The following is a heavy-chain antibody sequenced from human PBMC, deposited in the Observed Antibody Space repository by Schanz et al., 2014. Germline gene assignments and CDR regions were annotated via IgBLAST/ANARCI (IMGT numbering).Heavy chain of an antibody. CDR2: ISGSSSTK. V-gene: IGHV3-48*01. CDR3: ARDHQWLARYYMDV. J-gene: IGHJ6*03. Sequence: QLLESGGGLVQPGGSLRLSCAASGFTFSSYAMSWVRQAPGKGLEWVSYISGSSSTKYYADSVKGRFTISRDNGKKSLYLQMNSLRAEDTAVYFCARDHQWLARYYMDVWGKGTTVTVSS. CDR1: GFTFSSYA. D-gene: IGHD6-19*01.